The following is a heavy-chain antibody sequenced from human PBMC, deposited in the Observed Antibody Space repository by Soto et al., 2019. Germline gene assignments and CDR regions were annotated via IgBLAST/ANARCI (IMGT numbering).Heavy chain of an antibody. V-gene: IGHV1-69*01. J-gene: IGHJ6*02. Sequence: QVQLVQSGAEVKKPGSSVKDSCKASGGTFNTYNINWVRQAPGQGLEWMGGILPIFGTTNYAQRFQGRVTITADDSTSTAYMELSSLRSEDTAVYYCARDETGDSYYYYYGMDVWGQGTTVTVTS. CDR2: ILPIFGTT. CDR3: ARDETGDSYYYYYGMDV. D-gene: IGHD7-27*01. CDR1: GGTFNTYN.